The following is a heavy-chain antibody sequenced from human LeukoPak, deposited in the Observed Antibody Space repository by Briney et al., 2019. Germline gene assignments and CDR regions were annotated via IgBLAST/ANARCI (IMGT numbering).Heavy chain of an antibody. Sequence: KTSETLSLTCTVSSGSIRSYYWGWVRQPPGKGLEWIGRIYTTGTTQYNPSLKSRVTMSVDTSTNQFSLNLRSMTAADTAVYYCGRQGYTAGYYFFDYWSQGTLVAVS. V-gene: IGHV4-4*07. D-gene: IGHD1-26*01. CDR1: SGSIRSYY. CDR2: IYTTGTT. J-gene: IGHJ4*02. CDR3: GRQGYTAGYYFFDY.